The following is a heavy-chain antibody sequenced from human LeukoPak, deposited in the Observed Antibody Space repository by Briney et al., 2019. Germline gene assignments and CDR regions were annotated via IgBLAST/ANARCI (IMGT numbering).Heavy chain of an antibody. CDR1: GGSISILRYY. CDR2: SYYSGST. D-gene: IGHD3-10*01. Sequence: SETLSLTCTVSGGSISILRYYAGRIRKPPGKGLEGLGSSYYSGSTYYNQPPKSGVTISVDTPKNQFSLKLNSVTAADTAVYYCARRGPSGSYYGSGSYYKGWFDPWGQGTLVTVSS. V-gene: IGHV4-39*01. CDR3: ARRGPSGSYYGSGSYYKGWFDP. J-gene: IGHJ5*02.